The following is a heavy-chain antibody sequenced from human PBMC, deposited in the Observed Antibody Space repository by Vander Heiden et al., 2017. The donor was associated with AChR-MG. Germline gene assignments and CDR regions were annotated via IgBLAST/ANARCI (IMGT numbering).Heavy chain of an antibody. Sequence: EVQLLESGAGSVQPGGSLRPSCAASGVTLSSPAMSWVRQAPGKGLEWVSAISGSGGSTYYADSVKGRFTISRDNSKNTLYLQMNSLRAEDTAVYYCAKNVFCYDIVATICAFDIWGQGTMVTVSS. J-gene: IGHJ3*02. CDR3: AKNVFCYDIVATICAFDI. CDR2: ISGSGGST. V-gene: IGHV3-23*01. D-gene: IGHD5-12*01. CDR1: GVTLSSPA.